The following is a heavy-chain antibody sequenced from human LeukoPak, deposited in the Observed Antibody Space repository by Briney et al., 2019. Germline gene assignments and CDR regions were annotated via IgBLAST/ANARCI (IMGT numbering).Heavy chain of an antibody. D-gene: IGHD3-9*01. J-gene: IGHJ3*02. CDR2: IYYSGST. V-gene: IGHV4-59*12. CDR3: AREKTGDAFDI. CDR1: GGSISSYY. Sequence: SETLSLTCTVSGGSISSYYWSWIRQPPGKGLEWIGYIYYSGSTNYNPPLKSRVTMSVDTSKNQFSLKLSSVTAADTAVYYCAREKTGDAFDIWGQGTMVTVSS.